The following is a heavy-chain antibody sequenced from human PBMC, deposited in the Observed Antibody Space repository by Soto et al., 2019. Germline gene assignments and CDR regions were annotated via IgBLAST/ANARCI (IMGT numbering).Heavy chain of an antibody. CDR1: GFSLSGYW. CDR3: VRVLKSIGWDNDVFDI. Sequence: SCSASGFSLSGYWMHWVRQAPGKGLVWVSRIDTYGSATKYADSVEGRFSISKDNAENTLYLQMNNLRADDTAVYYCVRVLKSIGWDNDVFDIWGQGTMVT. V-gene: IGHV3-74*01. D-gene: IGHD6-19*01. J-gene: IGHJ3*02. CDR2: IDTYGSAT.